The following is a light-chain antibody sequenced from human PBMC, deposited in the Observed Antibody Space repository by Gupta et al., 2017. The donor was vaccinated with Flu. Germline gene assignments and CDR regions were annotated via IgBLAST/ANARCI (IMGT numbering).Light chain of an antibody. Sequence: EIVLTQSPGTLSLSPGERATLSCRASQSISSNYLAWHQQKPGQAPRLLIYGVSSRATGIPERFSGGGSRTDFNLTINGVEPEDFAVDYCQRYGGSSWTFGQGTKVEIK. CDR3: QRYGGSSWT. CDR2: GVS. J-gene: IGKJ1*01. CDR1: QSISSNY. V-gene: IGKV3-20*01.